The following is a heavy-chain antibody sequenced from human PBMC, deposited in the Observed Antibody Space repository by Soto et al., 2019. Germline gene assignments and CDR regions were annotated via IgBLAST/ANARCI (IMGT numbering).Heavy chain of an antibody. CDR2: IGTAGDT. Sequence: LRLSCAASGFTFSSYDMHWVRQATGKGLEWVSAIGTAGDTYYPGSVKGRFTISRENAKNSLYLQMNSLRAGDTAVYYCARENYSGYDRGAFDIWGQGTMVTVSS. CDR1: GFTFSSYD. V-gene: IGHV3-13*01. CDR3: ARENYSGYDRGAFDI. J-gene: IGHJ3*02. D-gene: IGHD5-12*01.